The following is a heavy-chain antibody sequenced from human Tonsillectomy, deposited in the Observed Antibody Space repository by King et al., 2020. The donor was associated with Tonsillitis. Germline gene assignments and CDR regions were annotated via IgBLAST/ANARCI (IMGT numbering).Heavy chain of an antibody. V-gene: IGHV1-46*01. CDR1: GHTFSTFY. D-gene: IGHD6-13*01. CDR3: ARRRSAAADPFDY. CDR2: INPSGSGT. J-gene: IGHJ4*02. Sequence: QVQLVQSGAEVKKPGASVKLSCKASGHTFSTFYMNWVRQAPGQGLEWMGIINPSGSGTTYAQKFQGRLIMTRDTSTGTVYMELSSLTSDDTAVYYCARRRSAAADPFDYWGLGTLVTVTS.